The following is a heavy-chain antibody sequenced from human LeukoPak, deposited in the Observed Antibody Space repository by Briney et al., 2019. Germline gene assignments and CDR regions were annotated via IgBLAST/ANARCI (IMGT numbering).Heavy chain of an antibody. J-gene: IGHJ4*02. CDR1: GGSISSYY. Sequence: SETLSLTCTLSGGSISSYYWSWIRQPPGKGLEWIGYIYYNRSTNYNPSLNSRVTISVDTSKNQFSLKLSSVTAADTAVYYCAGNYYGSGSYYSEDRYWGQGTLVTVSS. V-gene: IGHV4-59*01. CDR2: IYYNRST. D-gene: IGHD3-10*01. CDR3: AGNYYGSGSYYSEDRY.